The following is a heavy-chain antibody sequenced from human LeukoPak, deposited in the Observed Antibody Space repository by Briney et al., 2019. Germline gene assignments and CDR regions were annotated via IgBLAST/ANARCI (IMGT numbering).Heavy chain of an antibody. CDR1: GGSISSSSYY. D-gene: IGHD3-22*01. Sequence: SETLSLTCTVSGGSISSSSYYWGWIRQPPGKGLEWIGEINHSGSTNYNPSLKSRVTISVDTSKNQFSLKLSSVTAADTAVYYCARGRDYYDSSGKTHRKKDAFDIWGQGTMVTVSS. CDR2: INHSGST. J-gene: IGHJ3*02. V-gene: IGHV4-39*07. CDR3: ARGRDYYDSSGKTHRKKDAFDI.